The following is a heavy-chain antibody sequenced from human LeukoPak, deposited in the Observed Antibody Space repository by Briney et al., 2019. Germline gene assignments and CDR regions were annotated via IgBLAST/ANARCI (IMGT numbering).Heavy chain of an antibody. Sequence: PGGSLRLSCVASGLTFDDSAMHWVRQAPGKGLEWVSLISGDGGSTFYADSVKGRFSISRDNSKNSLYLQMNSLRPEDTAMYYCAKESGKFDYWRQGTRVAASS. V-gene: IGHV3-43*02. CDR2: ISGDGGST. CDR3: AKESGKFDY. CDR1: GLTFDDSA. J-gene: IGHJ4*02.